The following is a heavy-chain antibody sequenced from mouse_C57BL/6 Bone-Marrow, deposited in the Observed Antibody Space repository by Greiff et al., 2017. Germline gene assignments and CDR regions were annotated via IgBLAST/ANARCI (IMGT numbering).Heavy chain of an antibody. CDR2: IYPGSGNT. V-gene: IGHV1-66*01. D-gene: IGHD1-1*01. J-gene: IGHJ4*01. CDR1: GYSFTSYY. CDR3: ARYYGSRYAMDY. Sequence: QVQLQQSGPELVKPGASVKISCKASGYSFTSYYIHWVKQRPGQGLEWIGWIYPGSGNTKYNEKFKGKATLTADTSSSTAYMQLSSLTSEDSAVYYCARYYGSRYAMDYWGQGTSVTVSS.